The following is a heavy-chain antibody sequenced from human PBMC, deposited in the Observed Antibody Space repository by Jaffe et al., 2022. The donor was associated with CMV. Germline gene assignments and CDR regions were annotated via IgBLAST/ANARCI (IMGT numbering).Heavy chain of an antibody. D-gene: IGHD3-3*01. CDR2: IKQDGSEK. CDR3: ARESTPPRSYDFWSGYYRHFDY. J-gene: IGHJ4*02. V-gene: IGHV3-7*01. Sequence: EVQLVESGGGLVQPGGSLRLSCAASGFTFSSYWMSWVRQAPGKGLEWVANIKQDGSEKYYVDSVKGRFTISRDNAKNSLYLQMNSLRAEDTAVYYCARESTPPRSYDFWSGYYRHFDYWGQGTLVTVSS. CDR1: GFTFSSYW.